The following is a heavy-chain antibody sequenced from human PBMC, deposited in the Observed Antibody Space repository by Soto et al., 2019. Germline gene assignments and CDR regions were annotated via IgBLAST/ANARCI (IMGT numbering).Heavy chain of an antibody. J-gene: IGHJ5*02. CDR3: AKAARYDILTGYYSAGWFDP. V-gene: IGHV3-9*01. CDR2: ISWNSGSI. D-gene: IGHD3-9*01. Sequence: PGGSLRLSCAASGFTFDDYAMHWVRQAPGKGLEWVSGISWNSGSIGYADSVKGRFTISRDNAKDSLYLQMNSLRAEDTALYYCAKAARYDILTGYYSAGWFDPWAQGTLVTVSS. CDR1: GFTFDDYA.